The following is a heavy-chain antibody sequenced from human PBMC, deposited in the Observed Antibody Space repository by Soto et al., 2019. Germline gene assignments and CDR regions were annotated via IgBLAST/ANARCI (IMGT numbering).Heavy chain of an antibody. V-gene: IGHV3-30-3*01. CDR2: ISYDGSNK. D-gene: IGHD1-1*01. Sequence: QVQLVESGGGVVQPGRSLRLSCAASGFTFSSYAMYWVRQAPGKGLEWVAVISYDGSNKYYADSVKGQFTISRDNSKNTLYLQMNSLRAEDTAVYYCARVNWNDAGGLGYWGQGTLVTVSS. CDR3: ARVNWNDAGGLGY. J-gene: IGHJ4*02. CDR1: GFTFSSYA.